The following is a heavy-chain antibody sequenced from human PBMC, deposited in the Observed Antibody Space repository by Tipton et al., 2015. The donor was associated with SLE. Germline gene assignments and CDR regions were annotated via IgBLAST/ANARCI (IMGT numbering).Heavy chain of an antibody. V-gene: IGHV3-23*01. CDR2: ISGGSDIT. CDR1: GFTFSSYS. CDR3: AGRRLIIFGHGMDV. J-gene: IGHJ6*02. D-gene: IGHD3-16*01. Sequence: SLRLSCAASGFTFSSYSMTWVRQAPGKALEWVSIISGGSDITNYADSVKGRFTISRDNSKNTLYLQMSSLSAEDTAIYYCAGRRLIIFGHGMDVWSQGTTVTVSS.